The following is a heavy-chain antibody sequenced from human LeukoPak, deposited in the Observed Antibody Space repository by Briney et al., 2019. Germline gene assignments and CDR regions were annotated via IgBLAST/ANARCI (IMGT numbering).Heavy chain of an antibody. CDR2: MNPNSGNT. Sequence: ASVKVSCKASGYTFTSYDINWVRQATGQGLEWMGWMNPNSGNTRYAQKFQGRVTMTRNTAISTAYMELSRLRSEDTAVYYCAAGGVVVAATAIDYWGQGTLVTVSS. D-gene: IGHD2-15*01. V-gene: IGHV1-8*01. CDR3: AAGGVVVAATAIDY. J-gene: IGHJ4*02. CDR1: GYTFTSYD.